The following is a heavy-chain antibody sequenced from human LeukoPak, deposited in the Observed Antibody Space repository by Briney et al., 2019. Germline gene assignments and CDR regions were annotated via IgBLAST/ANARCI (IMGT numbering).Heavy chain of an antibody. Sequence: GGSLRLSCAASGFTFGSYAMHWVRQAPGKGLEWVAVISYDGSNKYYADSVKGRFTISRDNSKNTLYLQMNSLRAEDTAVYYCARDEQMVRGVSPSPNWGQGTLVTVSS. CDR2: ISYDGSNK. J-gene: IGHJ4*02. V-gene: IGHV3-30-3*01. CDR1: GFTFGSYA. D-gene: IGHD3-10*01. CDR3: ARDEQMVRGVSPSPN.